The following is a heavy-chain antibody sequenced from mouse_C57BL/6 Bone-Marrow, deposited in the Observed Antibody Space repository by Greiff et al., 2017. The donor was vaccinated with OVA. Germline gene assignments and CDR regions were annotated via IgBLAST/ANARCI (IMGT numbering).Heavy chain of an antibody. J-gene: IGHJ4*01. Sequence: VKLVESGAELVRPGASVKLSCTASGFNIKDDYMHWVKQRPEQGLEWIGWIDPENGDTEYASKFQGKATITADTSSNTAYLQLSSLTSEDTAVYYCTTFITTVVATPYYAMDYWGQGTSVTVSS. D-gene: IGHD1-1*01. CDR1: GFNIKDDY. V-gene: IGHV14-4*01. CDR3: TTFITTVVATPYYAMDY. CDR2: IDPENGDT.